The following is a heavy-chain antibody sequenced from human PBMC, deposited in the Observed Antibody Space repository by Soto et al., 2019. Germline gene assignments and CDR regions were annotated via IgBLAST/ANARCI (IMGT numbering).Heavy chain of an antibody. CDR3: AKEYGRLDY. V-gene: IGHV3-21*05. Sequence: PGGSLRLSCAASGFTFSSYSMNWVRQAPGKGLEWVSYISSSSGYTNYADSVKGRFTISRDNAKNSLYLQMNSLRAEDTAVYYCAKEYGRLDYWGPGTLVTVS. J-gene: IGHJ4*02. CDR1: GFTFSSYS. D-gene: IGHD4-17*01. CDR2: ISSSSGYT.